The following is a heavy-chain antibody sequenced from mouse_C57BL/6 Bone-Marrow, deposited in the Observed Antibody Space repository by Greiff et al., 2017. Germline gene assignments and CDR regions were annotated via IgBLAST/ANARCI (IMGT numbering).Heavy chain of an antibody. J-gene: IGHJ3*01. Sequence: QVQLKQSGAELARPGASVKLSCKASGYTFTSYGISWVKQRTGQGLEWIGEIYPRSGNTYYNEKFKGKATLTADKSSSTAYMELRSLTSEDAAVYFWARGPITTVVEAFAYWGQGTLVTVSA. CDR3: ARGPITTVVEAFAY. D-gene: IGHD1-1*01. CDR2: IYPRSGNT. CDR1: GYTFTSYG. V-gene: IGHV1-81*01.